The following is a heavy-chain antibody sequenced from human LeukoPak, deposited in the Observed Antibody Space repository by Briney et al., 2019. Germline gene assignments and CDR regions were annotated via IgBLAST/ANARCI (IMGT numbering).Heavy chain of an antibody. CDR1: GFTFSSYA. D-gene: IGHD3-10*01. V-gene: IGHV3-30-3*01. J-gene: IGHJ4*02. Sequence: GGSLRLSCAASGFTFSSYAMHWVRQAPGKGLEWVAVISYDGSNKYYADSVKGRFTISRDNSKNTLYLQMNSLRAEDTAVYYCARDGYYYGSGSYYTPYYFDYWGQGTLVTVSS. CDR2: ISYDGSNK. CDR3: ARDGYYYGSGSYYTPYYFDY.